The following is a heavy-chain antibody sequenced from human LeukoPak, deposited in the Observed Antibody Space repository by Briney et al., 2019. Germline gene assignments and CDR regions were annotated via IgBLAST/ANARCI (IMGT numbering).Heavy chain of an antibody. CDR2: IFGDGPGL. CDR1: AFSFSASS. Sequence: PGGSLRLSSEASAFSFSASSMNWVRQAAGKGLEWVSSIFGDGPGLYYADSVKGRFTISRDNGKNSVYLEMNSLRDDDTAVYYCTREGGSMDAGFWGQGSLVTVSS. J-gene: IGHJ4*02. D-gene: IGHD2/OR15-2a*01. CDR3: TREGGSMDAGF. V-gene: IGHV3-21*06.